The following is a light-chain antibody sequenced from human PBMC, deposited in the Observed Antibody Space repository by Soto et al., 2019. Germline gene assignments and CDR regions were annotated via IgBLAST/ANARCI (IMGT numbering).Light chain of an antibody. Sequence: QSALTQPRSVSGSPGQSVTISCTGTSSDVGGYSYVSWFQQHPGKAPKLMINDVSKRPSGVPDRFSGSKTGNTASLTISGLQAEDEADYYCSSYTSSSTLYVFGTGTQLTVL. CDR2: DVS. J-gene: IGLJ1*01. CDR3: SSYTSSSTLYV. V-gene: IGLV2-11*01. CDR1: SSDVGGYSY.